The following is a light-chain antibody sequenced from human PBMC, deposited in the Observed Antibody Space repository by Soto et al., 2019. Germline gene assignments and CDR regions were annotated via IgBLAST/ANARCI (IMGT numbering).Light chain of an antibody. J-gene: IGLJ2*01. CDR1: SGDIGDYKY. V-gene: IGLV2-14*01. CDR3: SSYTSPNFVI. Sequence: QSALTQPASVSGSPGQSITISCTGSSGDIGDYKYVSWYKQHPGKAPKLMIYDVSNRPSGVSNRFSASKSGNTASLTISGLQAEDEAYYYCSSYTSPNFVIFGGGTKLTVL. CDR2: DVS.